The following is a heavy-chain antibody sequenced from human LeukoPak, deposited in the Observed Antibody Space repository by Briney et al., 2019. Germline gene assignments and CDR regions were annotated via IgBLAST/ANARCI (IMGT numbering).Heavy chain of an antibody. Sequence: PGGSLRLSCAASGFTFRTYWMNWVRQAPGKGLEWVANIKQDGSEKYYVDSVKGRFTISRDDTKNSLYLQMNSLRADDTAMYFCARVYSSSLDYWGQGTLVTVSS. CDR2: IKQDGSEK. CDR1: GFTFRTYW. V-gene: IGHV3-7*04. J-gene: IGHJ4*02. D-gene: IGHD6-6*01. CDR3: ARVYSSSLDY.